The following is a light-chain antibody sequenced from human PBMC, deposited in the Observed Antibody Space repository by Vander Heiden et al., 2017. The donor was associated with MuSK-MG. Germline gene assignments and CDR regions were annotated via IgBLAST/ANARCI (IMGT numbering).Light chain of an antibody. Sequence: VMTQSPATLSASPGERATLSCRASQSVSSNLAWYQQKPGQAPRLLIYGASTRATGIPARFSGSGSGTEFTLTISSLQSEDFAVYYCQQYNNWPRTFGQGTKLEIK. CDR1: QSVSSN. CDR2: GAS. V-gene: IGKV3-15*01. J-gene: IGKJ2*01. CDR3: QQYNNWPRT.